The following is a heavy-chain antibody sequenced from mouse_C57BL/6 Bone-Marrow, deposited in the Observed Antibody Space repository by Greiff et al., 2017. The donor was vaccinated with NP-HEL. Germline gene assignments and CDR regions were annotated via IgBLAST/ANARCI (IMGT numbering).Heavy chain of an antibody. Sequence: VQLQQSGPELVKPGASVKISCKASGYTFTDYYMNWVKQSHGKSLEWIGDINPNNGGTSYNQKFKGKATLTVDKSSSTAYMELRSLTSEDSAVDYCARGVDYGGQGTTLTVSA. CDR1: GYTFTDYY. CDR3: ARGVDY. V-gene: IGHV1-26*01. CDR2: INPNNGGT. J-gene: IGHJ2*01.